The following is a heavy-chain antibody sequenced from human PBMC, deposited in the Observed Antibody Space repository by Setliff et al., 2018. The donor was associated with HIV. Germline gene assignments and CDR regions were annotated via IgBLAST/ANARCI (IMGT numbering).Heavy chain of an antibody. J-gene: IGHJ4*02. Sequence: SETLSLTCTVSGGSISSYYWSWIRQPPGEGLEWIGYIFYSGSTNYNPSLKSRVTISLDTSKNQISLKLTSVTAADTAVYYCAGAGRGTRAPPRYWGQGTLVTVSS. V-gene: IGHV4-59*12. CDR1: GGSISSYY. CDR3: AGAGRGTRAPPRY. D-gene: IGHD1-1*01. CDR2: IFYSGST.